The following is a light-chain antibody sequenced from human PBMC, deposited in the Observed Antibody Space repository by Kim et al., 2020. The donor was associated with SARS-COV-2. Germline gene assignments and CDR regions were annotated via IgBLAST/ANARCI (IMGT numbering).Light chain of an antibody. CDR1: SSDVGGYDY. CDR2: DVS. CDR3: SSYTDSSTWV. V-gene: IGLV2-14*01. Sequence: QSALTQPASVSGSPGQSITISCTGTSSDVGGYDYVSWYQQHPGKAPKLIIYDVSKRPSGVSSRFSGSKSGNTASLTISGLQTEDDADYFCSSYTDSSTWVWGGGTQLTVL. J-gene: IGLJ3*02.